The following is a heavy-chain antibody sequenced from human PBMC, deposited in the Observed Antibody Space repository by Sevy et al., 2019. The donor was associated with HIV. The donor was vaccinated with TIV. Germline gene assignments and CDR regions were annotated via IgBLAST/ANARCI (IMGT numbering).Heavy chain of an antibody. CDR2: IYYSGST. D-gene: IGHD1-26*01. J-gene: IGHJ5*02. Sequence: SETLSLTCTVSGGSISSYYWSWIRQPPGKGLVWIGYIYYSGSTNYNPTLKSRVTISVDTSKNQFSLKLSSVTAADTAVYYCARHGKEDWFDPWGQGTLVTVSS. V-gene: IGHV4-59*08. CDR3: ARHGKEDWFDP. CDR1: GGSISSYY.